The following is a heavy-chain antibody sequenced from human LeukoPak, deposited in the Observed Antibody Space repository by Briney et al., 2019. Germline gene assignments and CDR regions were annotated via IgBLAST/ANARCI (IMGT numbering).Heavy chain of an antibody. CDR3: ARELFYGYPDY. J-gene: IGHJ4*02. CDR1: GGTFSSYA. D-gene: IGHD5-18*01. CDR2: IIPILGIA. Sequence: SVKVSCKASGGTFSSYAISWVRQAPGQGLEWMGRIIPILGIANYAQKFQGRVTITADESTSTAYMELSSLRSEDTAVYYCARELFYGYPDYRGQGTLVTVSS. V-gene: IGHV1-69*04.